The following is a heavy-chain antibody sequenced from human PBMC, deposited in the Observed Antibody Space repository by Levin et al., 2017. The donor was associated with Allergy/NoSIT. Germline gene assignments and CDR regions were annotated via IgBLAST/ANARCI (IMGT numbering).Heavy chain of an antibody. J-gene: IGHJ4*02. V-gene: IGHV3-74*01. CDR3: ARGGCSSTSCLDN. CDR1: GSTFSSKW. D-gene: IGHD2-2*01. CDR2: INSDGSDT. Sequence: ETLSLTCVASGSTFSSKWMHWVRQAPGKGLVWVAHINSDGSDTNYADSVKGRFTISRDNAKNTLYLQMNSLTVEDTAVFYCARGGCSSTSCLDNWGQGTLVTVSS.